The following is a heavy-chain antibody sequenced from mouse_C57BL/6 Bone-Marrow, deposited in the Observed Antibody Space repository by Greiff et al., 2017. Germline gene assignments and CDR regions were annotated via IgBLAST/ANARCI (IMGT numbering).Heavy chain of an antibody. D-gene: IGHD1-1*01. V-gene: IGHV3-8*01. Sequence: DVQLQESGPGLAKPSQTLSLTCSVTGYSITSYYWNWIRKFPGNKLEYMGYISYSGSTYYNPSLKSRISITRDTSKNQYYLQLNSVTTEDTATYYCARYLDCYGSSPTPYFDVWGTGTTVTVSS. CDR2: ISYSGST. J-gene: IGHJ1*03. CDR1: GYSITSYY. CDR3: ARYLDCYGSSPTPYFDV.